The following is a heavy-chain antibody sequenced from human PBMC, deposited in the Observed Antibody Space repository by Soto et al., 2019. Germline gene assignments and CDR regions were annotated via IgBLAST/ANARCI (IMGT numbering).Heavy chain of an antibody. CDR1: GFTFSSYA. Sequence: GGSLRLSCAASGFTFSSYAMSWVRQAPGKGLEWVSAISGSGGSTYYADSVKGRFTISRDNSKNTLYLQMNSLRAEDTAVYYCAKVRGYLRFFEWLLYFDYWGQGTLVTVSS. J-gene: IGHJ4*02. V-gene: IGHV3-23*01. D-gene: IGHD3-3*01. CDR3: AKVRGYLRFFEWLLYFDY. CDR2: ISGSGGST.